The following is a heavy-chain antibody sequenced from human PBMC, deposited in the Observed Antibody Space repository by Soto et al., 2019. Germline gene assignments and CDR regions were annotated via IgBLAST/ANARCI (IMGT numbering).Heavy chain of an antibody. CDR2: INGDASNA. CDR3: ARGIQYRYGMDV. Sequence: EVQLVESGGTLVQPGGSLRLSCAAAGFTFTNYWIHWVRQAPGKGLVWVSRINGDASNAFYADSLKGRFTISRDNAKNTGYLQLNGLGAEDTAVYFCARGIQYRYGMDVWGQGTTVTVSS. CDR1: GFTFTNYW. V-gene: IGHV3-74*01. D-gene: IGHD4-4*01. J-gene: IGHJ6*02.